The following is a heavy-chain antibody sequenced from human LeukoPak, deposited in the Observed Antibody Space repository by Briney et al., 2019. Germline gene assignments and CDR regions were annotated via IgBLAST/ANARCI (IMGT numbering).Heavy chain of an antibody. CDR1: GYSFTY. CDR2: INPNSGDT. J-gene: IGHJ4*02. D-gene: IGHD3-10*01. Sequence: ASVKVSCKTSGYSFTYMHWVRQAPGQGLEWMGWINPNSGDTDYAQKFQGRVTMTRDTSISTAYMELSRLTSDDTALYYCARDQGYGSGGYSFDYWGQGTRVTVSS. V-gene: IGHV1-2*02. CDR3: ARDQGYGSGGYSFDY.